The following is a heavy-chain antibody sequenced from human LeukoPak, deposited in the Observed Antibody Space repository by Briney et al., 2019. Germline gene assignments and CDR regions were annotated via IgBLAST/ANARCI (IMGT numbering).Heavy chain of an antibody. Sequence: SETLSLTCTVSGGSISSYYWSWIRQPAGKGLEWIGRIYTSGSTNYNPSLKSRVTMSVDTSKNQFSLKLSSVTAADTAVYYCARVREQRSYYYYMDVWGKGTTVTVSS. CDR1: GGSISSYY. V-gene: IGHV4-4*07. CDR2: IYTSGST. J-gene: IGHJ6*03. D-gene: IGHD1-26*01. CDR3: ARVREQRSYYYYMDV.